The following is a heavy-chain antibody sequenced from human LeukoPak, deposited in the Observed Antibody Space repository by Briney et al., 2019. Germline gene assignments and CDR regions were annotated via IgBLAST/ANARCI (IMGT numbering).Heavy chain of an antibody. CDR3: ARDHRVWGSYRLDY. V-gene: IGHV1-2*02. J-gene: IGHJ4*02. D-gene: IGHD3-16*02. Sequence: ASVKVSCKASGYTFTGYYMHWVRQAPGQGLAWMGWINPNSGGTNYAQKFQGRVTMTRDTSISTAYMDLSRLRSDDTAVYYCARDHRVWGSYRLDYWGQGTLVTVSS. CDR2: INPNSGGT. CDR1: GYTFTGYY.